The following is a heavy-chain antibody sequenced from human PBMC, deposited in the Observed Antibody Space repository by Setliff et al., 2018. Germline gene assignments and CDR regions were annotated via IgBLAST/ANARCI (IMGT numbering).Heavy chain of an antibody. CDR1: GGTFSSYA. D-gene: IGHD5-12*01. J-gene: IGHJ3*02. CDR3: AREGPGGIVATIYAFDI. CDR2: IIPNSGGT. V-gene: IGHV1-2*04. Sequence: ASVKVSCKASGGTFSSYAISWVRQAPGQGLEWMGGIIPNSGGTNYAQKFQGWVTMTRDTSISTAYMELSRLRSDDTAVYYCAREGPGGIVATIYAFDIWGQGTMV.